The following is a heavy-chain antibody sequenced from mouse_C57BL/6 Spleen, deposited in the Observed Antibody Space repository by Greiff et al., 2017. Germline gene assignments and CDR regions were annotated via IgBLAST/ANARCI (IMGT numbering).Heavy chain of an antibody. CDR2: IDPSDSYT. CDR1: GYTFTSYW. Sequence: QVQLQQPGAELVKPGASVKLSCKASGYTFTSYWMQWVKQRPGQGLEWIGEIDPSDSYTNYNQKFKGKATLTLDTSSSTAYMQLSSLTSEDSAVYDCASTAQALYFDYWGQGTTLTVSS. CDR3: ASTAQALYFDY. D-gene: IGHD3-2*02. V-gene: IGHV1-50*01. J-gene: IGHJ2*01.